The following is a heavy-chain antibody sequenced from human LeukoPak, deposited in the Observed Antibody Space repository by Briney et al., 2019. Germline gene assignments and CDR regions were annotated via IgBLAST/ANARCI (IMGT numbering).Heavy chain of an antibody. CDR3: ARDIRSHNGPGGYYYYYMDV. J-gene: IGHJ6*03. CDR1: GDSIRDSY. Sequence: SETLSLTCTVSGDSIRDSYFSWIRQPAGKGLEWIGRIYDSGRTNYSPSLKSRVTLSVDTSNNQFSLTLSSVTAADTGVYHCARDIRSHNGPGGYYYYYMDVWGKGTTVTVSS. D-gene: IGHD2-8*01. V-gene: IGHV4-4*07. CDR2: IYDSGRT.